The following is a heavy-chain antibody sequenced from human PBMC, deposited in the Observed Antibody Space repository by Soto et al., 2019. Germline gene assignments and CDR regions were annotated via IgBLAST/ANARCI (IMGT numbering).Heavy chain of an antibody. CDR3: SRSLAIDFDS. V-gene: IGHV3-49*04. CDR1: GFNFAAYT. CDR2: IRRIAYGGTT. J-gene: IGHJ4*02. Sequence: GGSLRLSCSASGFNFAAYTMSRVRLTPGKGLEWVGFIRRIAYGGTTDYAASVKGRFTISRDDSRKIVYLQMSRLKIEDTAVYYCSRSLAIDFDSWGQGTLVTVSS.